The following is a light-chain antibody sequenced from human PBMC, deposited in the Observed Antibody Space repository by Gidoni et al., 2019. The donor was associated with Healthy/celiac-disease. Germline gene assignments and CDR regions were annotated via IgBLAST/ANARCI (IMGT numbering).Light chain of an antibody. J-gene: IGKJ3*01. V-gene: IGKV1-39*01. CDR2: DAS. CDR1: QSISSY. CDR3: QQRYSTPFT. Sequence: DIQMTQSPSSLSASVGDRVTITCRASQSISSYLNWYQQKPGKAPKLLIYDASSLQSGVTSRFSGSGSGTDFTLTISSPQPEDFATYYCQQRYSTPFTFGPGTKVDIK.